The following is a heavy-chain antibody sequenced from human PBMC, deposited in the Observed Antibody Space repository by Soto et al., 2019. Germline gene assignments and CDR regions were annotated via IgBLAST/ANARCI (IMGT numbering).Heavy chain of an antibody. CDR1: GFTVSSNY. V-gene: IGHV3-53*04. CDR2: IYSGGST. J-gene: IGHJ6*02. D-gene: IGHD5-18*01. Sequence: PGESLKISCAASGFTVSSNYMSWVRQAPGKGLEWVSVIYSGGSTYYADSVKGRFTISRHNSKNTLYLQMNSLRAEDTAVYYCLTINSYGPPGSGYYYGMDVWGQGTTVTVSS. CDR3: LTINSYGPPGSGYYYGMDV.